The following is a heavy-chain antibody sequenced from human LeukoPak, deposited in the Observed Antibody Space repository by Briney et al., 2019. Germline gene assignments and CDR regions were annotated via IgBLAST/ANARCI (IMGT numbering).Heavy chain of an antibody. D-gene: IGHD3-22*01. CDR2: IYFTGST. Sequence: SETLSLTCTVSGGLFSSSSHYWGWIRQPPGKGLEWIGSIYFTGSTYYNPSLKSRITMSVDTSKKHFSLNLSSMTAADTAVYYCAISRPYYDDSSEYYDAFDIWGQGTMVTVSS. J-gene: IGHJ3*02. V-gene: IGHV4-39*02. CDR1: GGLFSSSSHY. CDR3: AISRPYYDDSSEYYDAFDI.